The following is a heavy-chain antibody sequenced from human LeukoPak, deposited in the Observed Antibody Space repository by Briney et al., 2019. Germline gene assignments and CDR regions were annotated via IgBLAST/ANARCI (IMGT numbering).Heavy chain of an antibody. D-gene: IGHD3-10*01. CDR2: INHSGST. Sequence: SETLSLTCAVYGGSFSGYYWSRIRQPPGKGLEWIGEINHSGSTNYNPSLKSRVTISVDTSKNQFSLKLSSVTAADTAVYYCARLTDYYGSGSVDPYYYYYYYMDVWGKGTTVTISS. CDR3: ARLTDYYGSGSVDPYYYYYYYMDV. V-gene: IGHV4-34*01. CDR1: GGSFSGYY. J-gene: IGHJ6*03.